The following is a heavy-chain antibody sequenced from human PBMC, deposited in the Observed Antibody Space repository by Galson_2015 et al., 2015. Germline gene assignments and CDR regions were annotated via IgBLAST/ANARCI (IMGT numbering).Heavy chain of an antibody. J-gene: IGHJ6*02. CDR1: GFTFSSHG. D-gene: IGHD3-10*01. CDR3: AKDLCTMVRGVISASYYYGMDV. V-gene: IGHV3-30*18. CDR2: ISYNGNNK. Sequence: SLRLSCAASGFTFSSHGMHWVRQAPGKGLEWVAVISYNGNNKYYVDSVKGRFTISRDNSKNTLYLQMNSLRAEGTAVYYCAKDLCTMVRGVISASYYYGMDVWAQGTTVTGSS.